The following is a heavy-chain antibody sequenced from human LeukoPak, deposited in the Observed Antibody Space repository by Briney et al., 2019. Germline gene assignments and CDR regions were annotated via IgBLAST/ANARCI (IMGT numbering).Heavy chain of an antibody. V-gene: IGHV3-21*01. CDR3: ATYYSDSRYHDY. CDR2: ISSSSSYI. D-gene: IGHD3-10*01. CDR1: GFTFSSYS. J-gene: IGHJ4*02. Sequence: GGSLRLSCAASGFTFSSYSMNWVRQAPGKGLEWVSSISSSSSYIYYADSVKGRFTISRDNAKNSLYLQMNSLRAEDTAVYYCATYYSDSRYHDYWGQGTLVTVSS.